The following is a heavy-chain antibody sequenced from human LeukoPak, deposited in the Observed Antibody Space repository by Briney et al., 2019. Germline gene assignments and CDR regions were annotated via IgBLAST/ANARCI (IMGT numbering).Heavy chain of an antibody. CDR2: IYYSGST. Sequence: PSETXXLTCTVSGGSISSGDYYWSWXRXPPXXGLEWIGYIYYSGSTYYNPSLKSRVTISVDTSKNQFSLKLSSVTAADTAVYYCARVQLLGNWFDPWGQGTLVTVSS. CDR3: ARVQLLGNWFDP. D-gene: IGHD1-26*01. V-gene: IGHV4-30-4*08. CDR1: GGSISSGDYY. J-gene: IGHJ5*02.